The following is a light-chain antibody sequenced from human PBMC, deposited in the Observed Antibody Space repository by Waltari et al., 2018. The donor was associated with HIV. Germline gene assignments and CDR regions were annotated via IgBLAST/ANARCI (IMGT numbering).Light chain of an antibody. J-gene: IGLJ3*02. Sequence: QAVVTQEPSLPVSPAGTVPLTRPSSNGAVTTGHSPYWFQQKPCQVPMTLIYEPSTKHSWTPARFSGSLLGGKAALTLSDAQPEDEADYYCLLSYSGVRVFGGGTKLTVL. V-gene: IGLV7-46*01. CDR2: EPS. CDR1: NGAVTTGHS. CDR3: LLSYSGVRV.